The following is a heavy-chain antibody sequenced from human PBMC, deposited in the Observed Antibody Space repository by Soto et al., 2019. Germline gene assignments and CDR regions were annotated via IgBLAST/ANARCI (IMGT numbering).Heavy chain of an antibody. CDR1: GGSINSYY. D-gene: IGHD3-10*01. J-gene: IGHJ5*02. V-gene: IGHV4-59*01. Sequence: SETLSLTCTVSGGSINSYYWSWIRQPPGKGLEWIGYIYYSGSTNYNPSLKSRVTISLDTSKNQFSLKLNSVTAADTAVYYCARVSRFGGKPNWLDPWGQGTLVTVSS. CDR3: ARVSRFGGKPNWLDP. CDR2: IYYSGST.